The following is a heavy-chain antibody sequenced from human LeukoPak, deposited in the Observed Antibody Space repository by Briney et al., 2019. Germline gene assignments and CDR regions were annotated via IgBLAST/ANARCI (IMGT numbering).Heavy chain of an antibody. V-gene: IGHV1-2*02. CDR3: ARTGGGWNDYYYYYMDV. D-gene: IGHD1-1*01. J-gene: IGHJ6*03. Sequence: ASVKVSCKASGYTFTGYYMHWVRQAPGQGLEWMGWINPNSGGTNYAQKFQGRVTMTRDTSISTAYMELSSLRSEDTAVYYCARTGGGWNDYYYYYMDVWGKGTTVTISS. CDR2: INPNSGGT. CDR1: GYTFTGYY.